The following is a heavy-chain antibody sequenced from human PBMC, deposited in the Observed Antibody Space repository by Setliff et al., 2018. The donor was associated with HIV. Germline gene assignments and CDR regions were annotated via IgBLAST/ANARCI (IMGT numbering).Heavy chain of an antibody. Sequence: PSETLSLTCSVSGGSTRHYHWNWIRQPAGKGLEWIGRMYYIGNTNFNPSLKSRLIISVDTSKSQFSLKLTSVTAADTALYYCAREGGQGYSGSGSFYHRNFDLWGRGILVTVSS. CDR1: GGSTRHYH. CDR3: AREGGQGYSGSGSFYHRNFDL. V-gene: IGHV4-4*07. CDR2: MYYIGNT. J-gene: IGHJ2*01. D-gene: IGHD3-10*01.